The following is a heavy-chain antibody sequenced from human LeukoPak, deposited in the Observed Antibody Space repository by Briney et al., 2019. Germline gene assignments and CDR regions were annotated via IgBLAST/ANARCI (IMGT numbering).Heavy chain of an antibody. V-gene: IGHV4-34*01. CDR2: VNDCGRI. J-gene: IGHJ6*03. CDR1: GGSFSGYY. Sequence: PSETLPLTCAVYGGSFSGYYWSWIRQPPRQGLEWMGEVNDCGRINYNPSLKSRVTISLDTSKNQFSLKLRSVTAADTAVYYCARGLREVGYYYYHMDVWDIGTTVTVSS. CDR3: ARGLREVGYYYYHMDV. D-gene: IGHD1-26*01.